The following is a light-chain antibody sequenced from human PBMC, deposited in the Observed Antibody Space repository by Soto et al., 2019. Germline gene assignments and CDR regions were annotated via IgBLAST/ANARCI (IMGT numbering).Light chain of an antibody. J-gene: IGLJ2*01. CDR2: DVS. Sequence: QSALTQPASVSGSPGQSITISCTGTSSDVGGYNYVSWYQQHPGKAPKLMIYDVSNRPSGVSNRFSGSKSGNTASLTISGLQAEDEADYYCSSYTTRITLVFGGGTQLTVL. CDR3: SSYTTRITLV. V-gene: IGLV2-14*03. CDR1: SSDVGGYNY.